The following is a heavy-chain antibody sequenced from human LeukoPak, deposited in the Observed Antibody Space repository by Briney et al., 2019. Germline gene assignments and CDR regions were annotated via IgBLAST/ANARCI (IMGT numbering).Heavy chain of an antibody. V-gene: IGHV3-53*01. CDR1: GFTVSSNY. Sequence: GGSLRLSCAASGFTVSSNYMSWVRQAPGKGLEWVSVIYSGGSTYYADSVKGRFTIPRDNSKNTLYLQMDSLRAEDTAVYYCARTPGGGNLRWYFDLWGRGTLVTVSS. D-gene: IGHD4-23*01. J-gene: IGHJ2*01. CDR3: ARTPGGGNLRWYFDL. CDR2: IYSGGST.